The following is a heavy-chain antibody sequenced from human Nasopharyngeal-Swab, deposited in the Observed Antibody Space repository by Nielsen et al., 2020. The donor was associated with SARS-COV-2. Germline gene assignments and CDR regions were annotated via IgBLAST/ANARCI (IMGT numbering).Heavy chain of an antibody. D-gene: IGHD2-2*01. CDR2: INHSGST. CDR1: GGSISSYY. CDR3: ARVTVVVVPAAISAGSVDY. J-gene: IGHJ4*02. Sequence: SETLSLTCTVSGGSISSYYWSWIRQPPGKGLEWIGEINHSGSTNYNPSLKSRVTISVDTSKNQFSLKLSSVTAADTAVYYCARVTVVVVPAAISAGSVDYWGQGTLVTVSS. V-gene: IGHV4-34*01.